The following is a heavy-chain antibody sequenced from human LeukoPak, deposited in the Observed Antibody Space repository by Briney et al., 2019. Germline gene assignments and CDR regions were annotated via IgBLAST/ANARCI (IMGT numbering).Heavy chain of an antibody. CDR1: GGSIRSYY. D-gene: IGHD3-22*01. J-gene: IGHJ1*01. V-gene: IGHV4-59*01. CDR3: ARAIYYYDSSGYSRRYFQH. CDR2: IYYSGST. Sequence: SETLSLTCTVSGGSIRSYYWSWIRQPPGKGLEWIGYIYYSGSTNYNPSLKSRVTISVDTSKNQFSLKLSSVTAADTAVYYCARAIYYYDSSGYSRRYFQHWGQGTLVTVSS.